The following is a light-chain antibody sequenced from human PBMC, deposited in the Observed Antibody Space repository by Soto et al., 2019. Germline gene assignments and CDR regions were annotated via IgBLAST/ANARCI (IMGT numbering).Light chain of an antibody. J-gene: IGLJ1*01. Sequence: QSALTQPASVSGSAGQSIAISCTGTSSDVGGYNYVSWYQQHPGKAPKLLLSEVSKRPSGVSDRFSGSKSGNTASLTISGLQADDEGDYYCSSKTSSSSPFVFGTGTKVTVL. V-gene: IGLV2-14*01. CDR1: SSDVGGYNY. CDR2: EVS. CDR3: SSKTSSSSPFV.